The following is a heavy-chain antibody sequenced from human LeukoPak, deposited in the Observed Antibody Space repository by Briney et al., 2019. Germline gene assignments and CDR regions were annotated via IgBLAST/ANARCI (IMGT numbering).Heavy chain of an antibody. CDR2: ISSSGSTI. CDR1: GFTFSSYE. D-gene: IGHD4-17*01. Sequence: GGSLRLSCAASGFTFSSYEMNWVRQAPGKGLEWVSYISSSGSTIYYADSVKGRFTISRDNANNSLYLQMNSLRAEDTAVYYCAKDSYGDYDKRGINYFHYWGQGTLVTVSS. V-gene: IGHV3-48*03. J-gene: IGHJ4*02. CDR3: AKDSYGDYDKRGINYFHY.